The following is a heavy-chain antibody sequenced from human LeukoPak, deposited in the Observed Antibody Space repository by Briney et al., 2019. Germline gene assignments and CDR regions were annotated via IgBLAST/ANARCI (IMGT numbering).Heavy chain of an antibody. J-gene: IGHJ4*02. V-gene: IGHV4-59*01. CDR2: IYYSGRI. Sequence: PSETLSLTCTVSGGSISSSYWSWIRQPPGKGLEWIGYIYYSGRINYNPSPKRRVTISVDTSKTQFSLKLSSVTAADTAVYYCASATYYDSGRIDYWGQGTLVTVSS. D-gene: IGHD3-16*01. CDR3: ASATYYDSGRIDY. CDR1: GGSISSSY.